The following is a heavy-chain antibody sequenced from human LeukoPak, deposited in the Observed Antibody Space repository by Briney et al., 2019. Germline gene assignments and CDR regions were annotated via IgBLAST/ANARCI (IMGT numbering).Heavy chain of an antibody. J-gene: IGHJ4*02. D-gene: IGHD3-3*01. Sequence: SETLSLTCTVSGGSISSYSWSWIRQPAGKGLEWIGRIYTSGSTTYNPSLKSRVTMSVETSKNQSPQKLRSVTAADTAVYHCARDFYDFWGGYYFFDYWGQGTLVTVSS. V-gene: IGHV4-4*07. CDR1: GGSISSYS. CDR3: ARDFYDFWGGYYFFDY. CDR2: IYTSGST.